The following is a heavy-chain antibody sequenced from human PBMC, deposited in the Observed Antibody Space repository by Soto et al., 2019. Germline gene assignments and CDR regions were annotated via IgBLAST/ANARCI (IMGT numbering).Heavy chain of an antibody. D-gene: IGHD1-26*01. V-gene: IGHV3-23*01. CDR1: GFTFSDYA. CDR3: AKDARRSGIVGQWVA. CDR2: ISDSGITT. Sequence: EVPLMESGGGLIQPGGSLRLSSAASGFTFSDYAMAWVRQVPGKGLEWVSGISDSGITTKYAASVKGRFTISRDNSKNTLFLQMTSLKAADTAVYYCAKDARRSGIVGQWVAWGQGALVTVSS. J-gene: IGHJ5*02.